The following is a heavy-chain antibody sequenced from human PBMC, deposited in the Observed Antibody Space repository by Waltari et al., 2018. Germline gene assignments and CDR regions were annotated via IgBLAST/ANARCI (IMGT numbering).Heavy chain of an antibody. V-gene: IGHV1-2*04. J-gene: IGHJ4*02. D-gene: IGHD6-19*01. CDR3: AVIEYSSLPPVDY. Sequence: QVQLVQSGAEVKKPGASVKVSCKASGYTFTAYYMHWVRLAPGQGLEWMGWINPNSGGTNYAQKFQGWVTMTRDTSIDTAYMELSRLRSDDTAVYYCAVIEYSSLPPVDYWGQGTPVTVSS. CDR2: INPNSGGT. CDR1: GYTFTAYY.